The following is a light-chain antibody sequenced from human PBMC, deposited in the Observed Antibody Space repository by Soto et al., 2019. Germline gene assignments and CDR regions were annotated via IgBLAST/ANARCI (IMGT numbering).Light chain of an antibody. CDR3: VVWDDSLDGRV. CDR1: RSNIGSNT. V-gene: IGLV1-44*01. J-gene: IGLJ2*01. CDR2: GQN. Sequence: QSVLTQPPSASGTPGQRVTISCSGSRSNIGSNTVNWYQQLPGTAPKLLIYGQNQRPSGVPDRFSGSKSGTSASLAISGLQSEDEADYYCVVWDDSLDGRVFGGGTQRTVL.